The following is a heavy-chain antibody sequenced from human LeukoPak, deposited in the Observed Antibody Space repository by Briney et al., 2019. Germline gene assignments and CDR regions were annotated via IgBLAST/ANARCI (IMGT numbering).Heavy chain of an antibody. J-gene: IGHJ4*02. CDR2: IKEDGVER. D-gene: IGHD2-8*01. CDR1: GFNFRDFW. CDR3: ARTKPYDY. Sequence: GGSLRLSCATSGFNFRDFWMSWVRQAPGEGLEWVANIKEDGVERSYVDSVMGRFTISRDNTKNSLYLQMNSLRGEDTAVYYCARTKPYDYWGQGTLVTVSS. V-gene: IGHV3-7*01.